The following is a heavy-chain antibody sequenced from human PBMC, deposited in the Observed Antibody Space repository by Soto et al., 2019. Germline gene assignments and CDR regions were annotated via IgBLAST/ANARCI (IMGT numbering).Heavy chain of an antibody. J-gene: IGHJ3*01. V-gene: IGHV4-39*07. CDR2: IFHGGNT. Sequence: SETLSLTCTVSGGSISSSSYYWGWIRQPPGKGLEWIGSIFHGGNTYYNPSLKSRVTISVDMSKNQFSLKLNSVTAADTAVYYCARARWYDAFDVWGQGTVVTVSS. CDR1: GGSISSSSYY. D-gene: IGHD2-15*01. CDR3: ARARWYDAFDV.